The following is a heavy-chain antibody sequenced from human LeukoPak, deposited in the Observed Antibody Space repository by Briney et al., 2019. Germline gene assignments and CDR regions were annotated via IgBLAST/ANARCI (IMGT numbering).Heavy chain of an antibody. D-gene: IGHD3-10*02. CDR2: ISGSGGST. CDR1: GFTFSSYA. J-gene: IGHJ6*04. V-gene: IGHV3-23*01. CDR3: AELGITMIGGV. Sequence: GGSLRLSCVGSGFTFSSYAMSWVRQAPGKGLEWVSAISGSGGSTYYADSVKGRFTISRDNSKNALYLQMSSLRAEDTAVYCCAELGITMIGGVWGKGTTVTISS.